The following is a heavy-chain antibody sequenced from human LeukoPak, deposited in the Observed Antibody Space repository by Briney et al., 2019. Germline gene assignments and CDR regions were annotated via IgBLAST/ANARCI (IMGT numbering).Heavy chain of an antibody. V-gene: IGHV4-31*02. CDR2: IYYSGST. D-gene: IGHD3-10*01. Sequence: SWVRQAPGKGLEWIGYIYYSGSTYYNPSLKSRVTISVDTSKNQFSLKLSSVTAADTAVYYCARDTRAPGYYYGMDVWGQGTTVTVSS. J-gene: IGHJ6*02. CDR3: ARDTRAPGYYYGMDV.